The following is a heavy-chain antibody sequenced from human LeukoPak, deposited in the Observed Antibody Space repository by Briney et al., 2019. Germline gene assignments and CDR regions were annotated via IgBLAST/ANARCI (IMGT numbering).Heavy chain of an antibody. Sequence: PGGSLRLPCAASGFTFSSYWMSWVRQAPGKGLEWVANIKQDGSEKYYVDSVKGRFTISRDNAKNSLYLQMNSLRAEDTAVYYCARLLADSSGSYRVEWHYYYMDVWGKGTTVTVSS. CDR3: ARLLADSSGSYRVEWHYYYMDV. D-gene: IGHD6-19*01. CDR1: GFTFSSYW. V-gene: IGHV3-7*01. CDR2: IKQDGSEK. J-gene: IGHJ6*03.